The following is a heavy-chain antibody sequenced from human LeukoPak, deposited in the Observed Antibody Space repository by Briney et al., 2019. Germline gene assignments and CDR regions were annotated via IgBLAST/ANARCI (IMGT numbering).Heavy chain of an antibody. CDR3: AKRWLEYDAFDI. CDR1: GFTFSSYG. J-gene: IGHJ3*02. V-gene: IGHV3-30*18. CDR2: ISYDGSNK. D-gene: IGHD3-22*01. Sequence: GSLRLSCAASGFTFSSYGMHWVRQAPGKGLEWVAVISYDGSNKYYADSVKGRFTISRDNSKNTLYLQMNSLRAEDTAVYYCAKRWLEYDAFDIWGQGTMVTVSS.